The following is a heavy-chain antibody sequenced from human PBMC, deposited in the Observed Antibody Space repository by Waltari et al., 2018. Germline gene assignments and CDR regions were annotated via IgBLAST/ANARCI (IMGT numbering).Heavy chain of an antibody. V-gene: IGHV3-53*01. J-gene: IGHJ2*01. D-gene: IGHD3-22*01. Sequence: EVQLVESGGGLIQPGGSLRLSCAASGFTVSSNYMSWARQAPGQGLEWVSVIYSGGSTYYADSVKGRFTISRDNSKNTLYLQMNSLRAEDTAVYYCARGGSRDSSGYYADWYFDLWGRGTLVTVSS. CDR1: GFTVSSNY. CDR2: IYSGGST. CDR3: ARGGSRDSSGYYADWYFDL.